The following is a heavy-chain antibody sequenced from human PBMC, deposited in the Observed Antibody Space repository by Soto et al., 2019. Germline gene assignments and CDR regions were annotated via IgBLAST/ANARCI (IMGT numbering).Heavy chain of an antibody. Sequence: ASVKVSCKASGYTFTNYGVTWVRQAPGQGLEWMGWISAYTDNPNYAQKFQGRVTMTIDTSTTTAYMDLRSLTSDDTAVYYCARVIPGAEAWFGPWGQGTLVTVSS. CDR2: ISAYTDNP. V-gene: IGHV1-18*01. CDR1: GYTFTNYG. CDR3: ARVIPGAEAWFGP. J-gene: IGHJ5*02. D-gene: IGHD2-2*01.